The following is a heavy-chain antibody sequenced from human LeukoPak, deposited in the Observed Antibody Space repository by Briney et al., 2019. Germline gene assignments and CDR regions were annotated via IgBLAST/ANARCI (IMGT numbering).Heavy chain of an antibody. CDR2: VSYDGSNK. CDR3: ARAGDVVVVAATDEWFDP. J-gene: IGHJ5*02. V-gene: IGHV3-30*04. D-gene: IGHD2-15*01. Sequence: GGSLRLSCAASGFTFSSYAMHWVRQAPGKGLERVAVVSYDGSNKYYADSVKGRFTISRDNSKNTLYLQMNSLRAEDTVVYYCARAGDVVVVAATDEWFDPWGQGTLVTVSS. CDR1: GFTFSSYA.